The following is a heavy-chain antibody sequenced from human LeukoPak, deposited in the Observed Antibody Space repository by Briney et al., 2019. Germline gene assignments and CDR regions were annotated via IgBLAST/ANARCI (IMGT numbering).Heavy chain of an antibody. CDR1: GFTFSNYS. J-gene: IGHJ4*02. D-gene: IGHD1-26*01. V-gene: IGHV3-48*02. CDR2: ISTRSGTI. Sequence: GRSLRLSCAASGFTFSNYSMNWVRQAPGKGLEWVSYISTRSGTIYYADSVKGRFTISRDNAKNSLYLQMNSLRDEDTAVYYCARAPLFSGSRFLDYWGQGTLVTVSS. CDR3: ARAPLFSGSRFLDY.